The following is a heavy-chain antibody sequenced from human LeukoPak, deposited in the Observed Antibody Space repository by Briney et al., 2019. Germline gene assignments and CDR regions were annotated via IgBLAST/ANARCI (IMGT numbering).Heavy chain of an antibody. CDR3: ARDHYYGSGSYRFLRFDP. CDR1: GGSISSSRYY. Sequence: SETLSLTCTVSGGSISSSRYYWGWIRQPPGKGLEWIGYIYYSGSTNYNPSLKSRVTISVDTSKNQFSLKLSSVTAADTAVYYCARDHYYGSGSYRFLRFDPWGQGTLVTVSS. CDR2: IYYSGST. D-gene: IGHD3-10*01. V-gene: IGHV4-61*01. J-gene: IGHJ5*02.